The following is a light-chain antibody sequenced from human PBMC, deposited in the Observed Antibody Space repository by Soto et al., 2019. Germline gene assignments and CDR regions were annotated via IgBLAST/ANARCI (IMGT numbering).Light chain of an antibody. Sequence: QSVLTQPASVSGSPGQSITISCTGTSSDVGGYNYVSWYQQHPGKAPKLMIYEVSNRPSGVSNRFSGSKSGNTASLTISGLQAEDEADYYCSSYTSSSTLVVFGGGTKPIVL. J-gene: IGLJ2*01. CDR2: EVS. V-gene: IGLV2-14*01. CDR1: SSDVGGYNY. CDR3: SSYTSSSTLVV.